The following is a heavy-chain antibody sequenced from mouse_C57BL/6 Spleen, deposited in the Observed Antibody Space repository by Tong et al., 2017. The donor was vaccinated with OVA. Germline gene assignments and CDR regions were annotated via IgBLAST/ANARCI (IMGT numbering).Heavy chain of an antibody. J-gene: IGHJ2*01. V-gene: IGHV1-81*01. CDR2: IYPRSGNT. CDR3: ARSGTGVDY. Sequence: VQLQESGPELVKPGASVKLSCKASGYTFTSYDINWVKQRTGQGLEWIGEIYPRSGNTYYNEKFKGKATLTADKSSSTAYMELRSLTSEDSAVYFCARSGTGVDYWGQGTTLTVSS. CDR1: GYTFTSYD. D-gene: IGHD4-1*01.